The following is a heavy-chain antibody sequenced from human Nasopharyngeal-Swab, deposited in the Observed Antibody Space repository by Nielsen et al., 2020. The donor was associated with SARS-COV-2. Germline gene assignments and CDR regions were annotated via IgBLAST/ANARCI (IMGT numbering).Heavy chain of an antibody. D-gene: IGHD2-8*01. CDR2: IYPGDSDT. CDR3: ARCNNEGGMADAFEI. Sequence: GESLKISCWGSGYSFSSYWIGWVRQMPGKGLEWMGVIYPGDSDTRYSPSFQGQVTISVDKSITTAYLQWSSLKASDTAMYYCARCNNEGGMADAFEIWGQGTMVTVSS. J-gene: IGHJ3*02. CDR1: GYSFSSYW. V-gene: IGHV5-51*01.